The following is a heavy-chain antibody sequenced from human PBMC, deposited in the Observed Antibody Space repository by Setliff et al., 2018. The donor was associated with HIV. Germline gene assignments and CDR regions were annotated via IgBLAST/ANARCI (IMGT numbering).Heavy chain of an antibody. CDR2: INHRGRT. J-gene: IGHJ5*02. D-gene: IGHD6-19*01. CDR3: ARKPPNIAVKTWFDP. V-gene: IGHV4-34*01. CDR1: GGSLSGYY. Sequence: SQTLSLTCAVYGGSLSGYYWSWIRQAPGKGLEWIGEINHRGRTRYNPSLKSRVTISVETSKNQFSLRVNSVTAADTAVYFCARKPPNIAVKTWFDPWGQGTLVTVSS.